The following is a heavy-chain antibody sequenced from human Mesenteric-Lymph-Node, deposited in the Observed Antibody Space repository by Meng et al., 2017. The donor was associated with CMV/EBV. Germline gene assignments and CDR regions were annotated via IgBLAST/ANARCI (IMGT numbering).Heavy chain of an antibody. V-gene: IGHV4-38-2*02. Sequence: SETLSLTCTVSGSSISSGYYWGWIRQPPGKGLEWIGSIYHSGNTYYNPSLKSRITISLDTAKNQFSLKLSSVTAADTAVYYCARGKRGYSYGLVDYWGQGTLVTVSS. J-gene: IGHJ4*02. CDR2: IYHSGNT. CDR3: ARGKRGYSYGLVDY. CDR1: GSSISSGYY. D-gene: IGHD5-18*01.